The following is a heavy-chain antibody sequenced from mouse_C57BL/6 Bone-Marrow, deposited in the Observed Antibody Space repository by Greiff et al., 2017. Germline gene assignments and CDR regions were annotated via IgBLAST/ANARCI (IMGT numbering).Heavy chain of an antibody. Sequence: QVQLQQPGAELVKPGASVKMSCKASGYTFTSYWITWVKQRPGQGLEWIGDIYPGSGSTTYNEKFKSKATLTVDTSSSTAYMQLSSLTSEDSAVYYCARSPHVLLRYYFDYWGQGTTLTVSS. J-gene: IGHJ2*01. CDR3: ARSPHVLLRYYFDY. D-gene: IGHD1-1*01. CDR2: IYPGSGST. CDR1: GYTFTSYW. V-gene: IGHV1-55*01.